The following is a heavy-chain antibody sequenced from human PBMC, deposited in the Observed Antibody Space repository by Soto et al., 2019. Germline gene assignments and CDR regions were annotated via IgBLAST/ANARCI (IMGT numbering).Heavy chain of an antibody. CDR1: GGSISSSNW. V-gene: IGHV4-4*02. J-gene: IGHJ4*02. D-gene: IGHD6-6*01. CDR2: IYHSGST. Sequence: SETLSLTCAVSGGSISSSNWWSWVRQRPGKGLEWIGEIYHSGSTNYNPSLKSRVTISVDKSKNQFSLKLSSETAADTAVYYCARDISSSSGFDYWGQGTLVTVSS. CDR3: ARDISSSSGFDY.